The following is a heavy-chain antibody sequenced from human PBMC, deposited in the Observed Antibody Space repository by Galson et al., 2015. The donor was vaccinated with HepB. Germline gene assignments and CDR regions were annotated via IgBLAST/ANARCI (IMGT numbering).Heavy chain of an antibody. Sequence: CAISGDSVSSKRAAWNRIRRSPSRGLEWLGRTYYRSKWNNDYAVSVKSRITINPDTSRNHFSLQLNSVTPEDTAIYYCTRDPSGSYYDGVYYSYTGMDVWGQGTTVTVSS. CDR1: GDSVSSKRAA. CDR2: TYYRSKWNN. V-gene: IGHV6-1*01. D-gene: IGHD1-26*01. CDR3: TRDPSGSYYDGVYYSYTGMDV. J-gene: IGHJ6*02.